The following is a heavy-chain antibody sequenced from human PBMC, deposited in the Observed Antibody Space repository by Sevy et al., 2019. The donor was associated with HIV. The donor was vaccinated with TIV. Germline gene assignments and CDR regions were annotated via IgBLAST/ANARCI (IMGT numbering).Heavy chain of an antibody. CDR1: GFTFSSYG. V-gene: IGHV3-30*18. Sequence: GGSLRLSCAASGFTFSSYGMHWVRQAPGKGLEWVAVISYDGSNKYYADSVKGRFTISRDNSKNTLYLQMNSLRAEDTAGYYCAKEGLATALDYWGQGTLVTVSS. D-gene: IGHD5-12*01. J-gene: IGHJ4*02. CDR2: ISYDGSNK. CDR3: AKEGLATALDY.